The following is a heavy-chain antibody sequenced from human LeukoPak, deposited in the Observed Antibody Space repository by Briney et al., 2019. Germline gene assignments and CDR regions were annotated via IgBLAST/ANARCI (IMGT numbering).Heavy chain of an antibody. CDR2: IRSKAYGGTT. CDR1: GFTFSNYG. D-gene: IGHD3-10*01. V-gene: IGHV3-49*04. J-gene: IGHJ4*02. CDR3: TRDYYGSGSYQLETLFDY. Sequence: GGSLRLSCAASGFTFSNYGMHWVRQAPGKGLEWVGFIRSKAYGGTTEYAASVKGRFTISRDDSKSIAYLQMNSLKTEDTAVYYCTRDYYGSGSYQLETLFDYWGQGTLVTVSS.